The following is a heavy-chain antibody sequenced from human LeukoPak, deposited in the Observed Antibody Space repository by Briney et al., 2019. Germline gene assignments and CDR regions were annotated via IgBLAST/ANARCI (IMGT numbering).Heavy chain of an antibody. D-gene: IGHD5-12*01. Sequence: GGSLRRSCAASGFTFTKYWMHWVRQAPGKGLEWVSVIYSGGSTYYADSVKGRFTISRDNSKNTLYLQMNSLRAEDTAVYYSARDQRGYSGYDAHYYYYYYMDVWGKGTTVTISS. J-gene: IGHJ6*03. CDR3: ARDQRGYSGYDAHYYYYYYMDV. CDR1: GFTFTKYW. CDR2: IYSGGST. V-gene: IGHV3-66*01.